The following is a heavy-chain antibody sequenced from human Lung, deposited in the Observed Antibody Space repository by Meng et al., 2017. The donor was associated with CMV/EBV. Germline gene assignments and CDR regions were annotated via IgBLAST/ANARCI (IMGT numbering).Heavy chain of an antibody. CDR3: ASFPPPGKQWLVTDY. V-gene: IGHV4-4*02. J-gene: IGHJ4*02. CDR2: IYHSGST. D-gene: IGHD6-19*01. CDR1: GGSISSSNW. Sequence: QVQLQEAGPGLVKPSGPLSPTCAVSGGSISSSNWWSWVRQPPGKGLEWIGEIYHSGSTNYNPSLKSRVTISVDKSKNQFSLKLSSVTAADTAVYYCASFPPPGKQWLVTDYWGQGTLVTVSS.